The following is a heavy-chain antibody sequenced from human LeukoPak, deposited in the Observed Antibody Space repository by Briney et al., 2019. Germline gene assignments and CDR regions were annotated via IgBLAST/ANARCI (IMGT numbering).Heavy chain of an antibody. V-gene: IGHV1-24*01. J-gene: IGHJ5*02. Sequence: ASVTVSCTVSGYTLTELSMHWVRQAPGKGLEWMGGFDPEDGETIYAQKFQGRVTMTEDTSTDTAYMELSSLRSEDTAVYYCATRGPGPEPYNWFDPWGQGTLVTVSS. CDR1: GYTLTELS. CDR3: ATRGPGPEPYNWFDP. D-gene: IGHD1-14*01. CDR2: FDPEDGET.